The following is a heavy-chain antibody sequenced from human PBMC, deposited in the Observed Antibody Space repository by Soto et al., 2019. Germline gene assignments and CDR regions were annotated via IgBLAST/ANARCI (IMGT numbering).Heavy chain of an antibody. CDR1: GFTFSTYA. Sequence: EVQLLESGGGLVQPGGSLRLSCAASGFTFSTYAMSWVRQAPGKGLEWVATIRGSGGNTHYADSVKGRFTTSRDNSENTVYLQMHSLRAEDTAVYYCARVKAQILSSGWYGVADIWGHGTMVTVSS. J-gene: IGHJ3*02. CDR2: IRGSGGNT. CDR3: ARVKAQILSSGWYGVADI. V-gene: IGHV3-23*01. D-gene: IGHD6-19*01.